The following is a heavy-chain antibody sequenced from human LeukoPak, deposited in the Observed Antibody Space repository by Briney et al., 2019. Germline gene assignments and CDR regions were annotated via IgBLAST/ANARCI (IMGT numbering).Heavy chain of an antibody. CDR1: GGSISGYY. Sequence: PSETLSLTCAVSGGSISGYYWSWIRQPPGKRLEWIGYIYYSGSTNYNPSLRSRVTMSADTSKNQFSLKLSSVTAADTAVYYCARGGSGFDYWGQGTLVTVSS. D-gene: IGHD3-10*01. CDR2: IYYSGST. V-gene: IGHV4-59*08. J-gene: IGHJ4*02. CDR3: ARGGSGFDY.